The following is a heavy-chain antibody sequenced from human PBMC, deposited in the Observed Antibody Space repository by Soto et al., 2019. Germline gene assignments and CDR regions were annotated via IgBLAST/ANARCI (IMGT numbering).Heavy chain of an antibody. Sequence: ASVKVSCKASGYTFTNFEINWVRQATGQGPEWMGWTNTKTTNTDYAQKFQGRVTMTSNASIGTASMELSSLRYEDTAVYYCTRGRSGGPWGQGTTVTVSS. CDR2: TNTKTTNT. V-gene: IGHV1-8*02. D-gene: IGHD2-15*01. CDR1: GYTFTNFE. CDR3: TRGRSGGP. J-gene: IGHJ6*02.